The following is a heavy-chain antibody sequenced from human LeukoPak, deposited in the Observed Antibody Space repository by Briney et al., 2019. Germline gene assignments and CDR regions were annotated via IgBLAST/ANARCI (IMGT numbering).Heavy chain of an antibody. CDR2: ISGSGDTT. D-gene: IGHD2-15*01. CDR3: AKEGRYCSGISCYDQ. Sequence: GRSLRLSCAASGFTFSTNAMSWVRQAPGKGLQWVSTISGSGDTTYSADSVKGRLTISRDNSKNTVYLQMDGLRVEDTAVYYCAKEGRYCSGISCYDQWDQGTLVTVSS. J-gene: IGHJ4*02. V-gene: IGHV3-23*01. CDR1: GFTFSTNA.